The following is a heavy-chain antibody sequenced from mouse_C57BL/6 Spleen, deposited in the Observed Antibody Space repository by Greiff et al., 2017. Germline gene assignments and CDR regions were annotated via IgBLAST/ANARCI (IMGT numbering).Heavy chain of an antibody. CDR1: GFTFSDYG. Sequence: EVQRVESGGGLVKPGGSLKLSCAASGFTFSDYGMHWVRQAPEKGLAWVAYISSGSSTIYYADTVKGRFTISRDNAKNTLFLQMTSLRSEDTAMYYCARNDYYGSSLLYWYFDVWGTGTTVTVSS. CDR3: ARNDYYGSSLLYWYFDV. J-gene: IGHJ1*03. CDR2: ISSGSSTI. D-gene: IGHD1-1*01. V-gene: IGHV5-17*01.